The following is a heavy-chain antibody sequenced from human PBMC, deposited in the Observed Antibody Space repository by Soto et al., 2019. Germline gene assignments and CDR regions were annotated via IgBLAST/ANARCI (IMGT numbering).Heavy chain of an antibody. CDR3: ARDRYPYAPGRWFDP. CDR1: GGSIGNYF. J-gene: IGHJ5*02. D-gene: IGHD3-16*01. V-gene: IGHV4-59*01. Sequence: ASETLSLTCTVSGGSIGNYFWSWIRQPPGSGLDWIGYIYYNGDTRYNPSLESRVTMSVDTSKNQLSLKLTSVTAADTAVYYCARDRYPYAPGRWFDPWGQGTLVTVSS. CDR2: IYYNGDT.